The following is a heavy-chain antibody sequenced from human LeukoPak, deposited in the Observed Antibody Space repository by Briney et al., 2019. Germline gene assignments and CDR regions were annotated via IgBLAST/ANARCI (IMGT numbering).Heavy chain of an antibody. J-gene: IGHJ3*02. CDR1: GGTFSSYA. Sequence: ASVKVSCKASGGTFSSYAISWVRQAPGQGLEWMGGIIPIFGTANYAQKFQGRVTITADESTSTAYMELSSLRSEDTAVYYCARPTDLYCSSTSCYGILSFDIWGQGTMVTVSS. CDR3: ARPTDLYCSSTSCYGILSFDI. V-gene: IGHV1-69*13. CDR2: IIPIFGTA. D-gene: IGHD2-2*01.